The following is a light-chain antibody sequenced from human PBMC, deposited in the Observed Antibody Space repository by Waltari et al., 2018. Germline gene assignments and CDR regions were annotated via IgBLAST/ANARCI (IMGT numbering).Light chain of an antibody. CDR3: CSYAGTRSLVV. CDR1: SSDIGYYDL. V-gene: IGLV2-23*02. J-gene: IGLJ2*01. CDR2: EVT. Sequence: QSALTQPASVSGSLGQSITVSCTGTSSDIGYYDLVSWYQQPPGRAPNLIISEVTKRPSGVSGRSAGTKSGNTASLTISGLHTEDEADYYCCSYAGTRSLVVFGGGTRLTVL.